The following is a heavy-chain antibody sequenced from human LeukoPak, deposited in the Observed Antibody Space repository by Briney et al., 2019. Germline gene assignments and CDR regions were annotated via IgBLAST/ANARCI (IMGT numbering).Heavy chain of an antibody. V-gene: IGHV4-59*01. CDR2: IHYSGST. Sequence: SQTLSLTCTVSGVSMSTYYWSWIRQSPGKGLEWLAYIHYSGSTNNNPSLKGRLAIPLDTSNNQFSLKLNSVTAADTAVYYCARDIYGSGYGFFDYWGQGTLVTVSS. CDR1: GVSMSTYY. CDR3: ARDIYGSGYGFFDY. J-gene: IGHJ4*02. D-gene: IGHD3-10*01.